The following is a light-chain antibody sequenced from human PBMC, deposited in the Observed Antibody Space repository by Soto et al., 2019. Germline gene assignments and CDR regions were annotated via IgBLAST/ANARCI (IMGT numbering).Light chain of an antibody. CDR1: QGISSY. J-gene: IGKJ4*01. V-gene: IGKV1-9*01. CDR2: AAS. Sequence: DIQLTQSPSFLSASVGDRVTITCRASQGISSYLAWFQQEPGRAPKLLIYAASTLQSGVPPRFSGSGSGTEFTLTISSLQPEDFATYYCQQLNSYPLTFGGGTKVEIK. CDR3: QQLNSYPLT.